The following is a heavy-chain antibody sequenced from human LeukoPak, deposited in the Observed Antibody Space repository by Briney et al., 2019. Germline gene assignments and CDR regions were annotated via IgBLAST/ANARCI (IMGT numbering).Heavy chain of an antibody. CDR1: GGSFSGYY. Sequence: PSETLSLTCAVYGGSFSGYYWSWIRQPPGKGLEWSGEINHSGSTNYNPSLKSRVTISVDTSKNQFSLKLSSVTAADTAVYYCASYYTGSSWYDYWGPGTLVTVSS. CDR3: ASYYTGSSWYDY. CDR2: INHSGST. D-gene: IGHD6-13*01. V-gene: IGHV4-34*01. J-gene: IGHJ4*02.